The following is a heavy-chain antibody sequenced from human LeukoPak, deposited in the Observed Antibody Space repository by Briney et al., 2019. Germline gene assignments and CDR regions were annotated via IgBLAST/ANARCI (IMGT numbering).Heavy chain of an antibody. CDR2: TNPNSGGT. CDR3: ASGGGSFGDV. V-gene: IGHV1-2*06. J-gene: IGHJ3*01. Sequence: GASVKVSCKASGYSFTGYYMHWVRQAPGQGLEWMGRTNPNSGGTNYAQKFQGRVTMTRDTSISTDYMELSGLRSDDTAVYYCASGGGSFGDVWGQGTMVTVSS. CDR1: GYSFTGYY. D-gene: IGHD2-15*01.